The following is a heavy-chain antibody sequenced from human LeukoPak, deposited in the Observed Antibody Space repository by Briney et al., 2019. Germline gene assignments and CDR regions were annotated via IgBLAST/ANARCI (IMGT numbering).Heavy chain of an antibody. J-gene: IGHJ4*02. CDR1: GFVFSGAW. D-gene: IGHD2-21*01. CDR2: IRSKVDGEIA. CDR3: IADVPERAPYSLDH. Sequence: GGSLRLSCAGSGFVFSGAWMSWVRQAPGEGLEWVGRIRSKVDGEIAEYAAPVKGRFTLSRDDSSNTFYLQMNSLKTEDTAVYYCIADVPERAPYSLDHWGQGTLVTVSS. V-gene: IGHV3-15*01.